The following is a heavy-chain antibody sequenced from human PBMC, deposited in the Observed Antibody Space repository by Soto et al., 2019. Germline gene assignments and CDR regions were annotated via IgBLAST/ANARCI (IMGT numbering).Heavy chain of an antibody. CDR3: ARDRGYYDSSGYLKAFDI. CDR1: GGSVSSGSYY. J-gene: IGHJ3*02. V-gene: IGHV4-61*01. CDR2: IYYSGST. D-gene: IGHD3-22*01. Sequence: SETLSLTCTVSGGSVSSGSYYWSWVRQPPGKGLEWIGYIYYSGSTNYNSSLKSRVTISVDTSKNQFSLKLTSVTAADTAVYYCARDRGYYDSSGYLKAFDIWGQGTMVTVSS.